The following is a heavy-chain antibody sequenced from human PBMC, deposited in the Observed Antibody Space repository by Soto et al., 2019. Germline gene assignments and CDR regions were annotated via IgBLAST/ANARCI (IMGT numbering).Heavy chain of an antibody. CDR1: GSTFDDYA. CDR3: ARDKINDILTGPPRYYYYGMDV. Sequence: GGSLRLSCAASGSTFDDYAMHLVRQAPGKGLEWVSGISWNSGSIGYADSVKGRFTISRDNSKNTLYLQMNSLRAEDTAVYYCARDKINDILTGPPRYYYYGMDVWGQGTTVTVSS. V-gene: IGHV3-9*01. CDR2: ISWNSGSI. D-gene: IGHD3-9*01. J-gene: IGHJ6*02.